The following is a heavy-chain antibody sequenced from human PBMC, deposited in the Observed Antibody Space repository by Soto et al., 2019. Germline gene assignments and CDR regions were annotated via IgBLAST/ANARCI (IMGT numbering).Heavy chain of an antibody. J-gene: IGHJ4*02. D-gene: IGHD2-15*01. V-gene: IGHV1-3*01. Sequence: ASVKVSCKASGYTFTSYGISWVRQAPGQRLEWMGWINAGNGNTKYAQKFQGRVTITRDTSASTAYMELSSLRSEDTAVYYCARDLGGWPDYWGQGTLVTVSS. CDR1: GYTFTSYG. CDR3: ARDLGGWPDY. CDR2: INAGNGNT.